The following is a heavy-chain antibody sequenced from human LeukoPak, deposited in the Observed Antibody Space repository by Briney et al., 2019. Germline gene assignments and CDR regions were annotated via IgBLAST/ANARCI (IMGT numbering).Heavy chain of an antibody. V-gene: IGHV3-23*01. J-gene: IGHJ4*02. D-gene: IGHD1-26*01. CDR2: ITPSGDGT. CDR3: AKDSPVATW. CDR1: GFTFSSPA. Sequence: GGSLRLSCAASGFTFSSPALSWVRQTPGKGLEWVSSITPSGDGTYYAASVKGRFTISRDNSKNTLYLQMDSLRADDTAKYYCAKDSPVATWWGQGTLVTVSS.